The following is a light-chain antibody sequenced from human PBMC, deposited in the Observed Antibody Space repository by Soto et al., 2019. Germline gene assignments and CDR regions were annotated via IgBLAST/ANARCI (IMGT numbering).Light chain of an antibody. CDR2: EGS. J-gene: IGLJ1*01. CDR1: SSDVGGYNL. V-gene: IGLV2-23*01. Sequence: QSALAQPASVSGSPGQSITISCTGTSSDVGGYNLVSWYQQYPGKAPKVMIYEGSKRPSGVSNRFSGSKSGNTASPAISGLQAEDEADYYCCSYAGSNTYVFGTGTKVTVL. CDR3: CSYAGSNTYV.